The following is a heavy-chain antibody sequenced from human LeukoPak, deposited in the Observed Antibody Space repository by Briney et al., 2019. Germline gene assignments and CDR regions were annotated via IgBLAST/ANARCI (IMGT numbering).Heavy chain of an antibody. V-gene: IGHV3-48*03. CDR3: ARATVTAFDY. CDR1: GFTFSSYE. Sequence: SGGSLRLSCAASGFTFSSYEMNWVRQAPGKGLEWVSYISSSGSTIYYADSVKGRFTISRDNAENSLYLQMNSLRAEDTAVYYCARATVTAFDYWGQGTLVTVSS. CDR2: ISSSGSTI. D-gene: IGHD4-17*01. J-gene: IGHJ4*02.